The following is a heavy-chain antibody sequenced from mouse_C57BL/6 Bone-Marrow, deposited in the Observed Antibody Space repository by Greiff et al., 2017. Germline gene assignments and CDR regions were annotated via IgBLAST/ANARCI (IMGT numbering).Heavy chain of an antibody. V-gene: IGHV3-6*01. CDR2: IRYDGSN. D-gene: IGHD3-3*01. J-gene: IGHJ4*01. Sequence: EVKLMESGPGLVKPSPSLSLTCSVTGYSITSGYYCNWIRQFPGNKLEWMGYIRYDGSNNYNPSLKNRISITRDTSKNQFFLKLNSVTTEDTATXYCARVGEFYSRDYWGQGTSVTVSS. CDR3: ARVGEFYSRDY. CDR1: GYSITSGYY.